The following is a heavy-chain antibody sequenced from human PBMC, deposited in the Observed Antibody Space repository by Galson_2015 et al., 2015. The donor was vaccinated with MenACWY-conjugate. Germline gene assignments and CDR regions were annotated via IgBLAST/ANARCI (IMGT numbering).Heavy chain of an antibody. D-gene: IGHD3-16*01. CDR3: ARNVNYDTHDY. V-gene: IGHV3-7*03. Sequence: SLRLSCAASGFTFRDFWMSWVRQAPGKGLERVASIRQDGGDKYYVDSVEGRFTISRDNAKNSLYLQLNGLRTEDTAMFYCARNVNYDTHDYWGQGTLVTVSS. CDR2: IRQDGGDK. CDR1: GFTFRDFW. J-gene: IGHJ4*02.